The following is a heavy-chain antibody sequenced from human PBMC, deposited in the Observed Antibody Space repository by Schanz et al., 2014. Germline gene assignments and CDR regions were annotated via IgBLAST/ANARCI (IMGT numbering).Heavy chain of an antibody. CDR3: GRVKGLVRGVTPGGLDC. J-gene: IGHJ4*01. D-gene: IGHD3-10*01. CDR2: INPHNGVA. V-gene: IGHV1-2*02. CDR1: EYTFTRHY. Sequence: QVQWVQSGADVKKPGTAVKVSCKASEYTFTRHYMHWVRQAPGQGLEWMGWINPHNGVAKYAQKFQGGDTMTSDTSINPAYMEVSGLSFNDTAVYYCGRVKGLVRGVTPGGLDCWGQEPWSPSPQ.